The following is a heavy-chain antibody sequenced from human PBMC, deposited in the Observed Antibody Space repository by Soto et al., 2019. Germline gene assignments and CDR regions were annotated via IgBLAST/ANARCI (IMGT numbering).Heavy chain of an antibody. CDR1: GFTFSSYS. CDR2: ISSSSSTI. V-gene: IGHV3-48*01. Sequence: PGGSLRLSCAASGFTFSSYSMSWVRQAPGKGLEWVSYISSSSSTIYYADSVKGRFTISRDNAKNSLYLQMNSLRAEDTAVYYCARAGLGYCTSTSCHPGFDIWGQGTMVTVSS. J-gene: IGHJ3*02. CDR3: ARAGLGYCTSTSCHPGFDI. D-gene: IGHD2-2*01.